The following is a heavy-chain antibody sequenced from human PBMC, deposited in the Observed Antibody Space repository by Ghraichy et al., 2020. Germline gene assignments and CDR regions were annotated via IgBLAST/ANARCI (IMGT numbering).Heavy chain of an antibody. CDR2: IYYSGST. CDR3: ARAVVVVVAATPGAFDI. D-gene: IGHD2-15*01. V-gene: IGHV4-61*01. CDR1: GGSVSSGSYY. J-gene: IGHJ3*02. Sequence: SETLSLTCTVSGGSVSSGSYYWSWIRQPPGKGLEWIGYIYYSGSTNYNPSLKSRVTISVDTSKNQFSLKLSSVTAADTAVYYCARAVVVVVAATPGAFDIWGQGTMVTVSS.